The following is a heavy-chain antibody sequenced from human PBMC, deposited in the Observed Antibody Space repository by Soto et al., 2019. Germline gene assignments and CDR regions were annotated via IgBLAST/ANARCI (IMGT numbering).Heavy chain of an antibody. CDR1: GGTFSSYA. J-gene: IGHJ4*02. D-gene: IGHD2-21*01. CDR2: IIPIFGTA. CDR3: ARVEAYGGNPGFDY. V-gene: IGHV1-69*13. Sequence: GASVKVSCKASGGTFSSYAISWVRQAPGQGLEWMGGIIPIFGTANYAQKFQGRVTITADESTSTAYMELSSLRSEDTAVYYCARVEAYGGNPGFDYWGQGTLVTVSS.